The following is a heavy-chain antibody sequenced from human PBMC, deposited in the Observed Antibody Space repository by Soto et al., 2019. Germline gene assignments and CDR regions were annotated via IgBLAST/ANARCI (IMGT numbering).Heavy chain of an antibody. D-gene: IGHD3-10*01. CDR3: ARVGGRALWFGELYSY. CDR1: GYTFTSYG. J-gene: IGHJ4*02. V-gene: IGHV1-18*01. Sequence: QVQLVQSGAEVKKPGASVKVSCKASGYTFTSYGISWVRQAPGQGLEWMGWISAYNGNTNYAQKLQGRVTMTTDTSTSTAKLELRRQRSDDTAVYYCARVGGRALWFGELYSYWGQGTLVTVSS. CDR2: ISAYNGNT.